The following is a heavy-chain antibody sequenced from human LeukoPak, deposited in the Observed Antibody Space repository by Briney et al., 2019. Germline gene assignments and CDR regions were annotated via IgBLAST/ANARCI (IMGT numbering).Heavy chain of an antibody. J-gene: IGHJ4*02. D-gene: IGHD6-13*01. CDR3: ARDLNLAAAGTVVY. CDR1: GFTFSSYA. Sequence: GGSLRLYCAASGFTFSSYAMSWVRQAPGKGLEWVSAISGSGGSTYYADSVKGRFTISRDNSKNTLYLQMNSLRAEDTAVYYCARDLNLAAAGTVVYWGQGTLVTVSS. V-gene: IGHV3-23*01. CDR2: ISGSGGST.